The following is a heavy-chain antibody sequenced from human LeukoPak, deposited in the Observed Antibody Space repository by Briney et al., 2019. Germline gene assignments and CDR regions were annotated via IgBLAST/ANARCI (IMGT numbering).Heavy chain of an antibody. CDR3: AKAAGSGGSWYVVFDY. Sequence: GGSLRLSCAASGFTFSSYAMSWVRQAPGKGLEWVPGISGNGGSTFYADSVKGRFTISRDNSKDTLYLQMNSLRAEDTAVYYCAKAAGSGGSWYVVFDYWGQGTLVTVSS. D-gene: IGHD6-13*01. CDR1: GFTFSSYA. V-gene: IGHV3-23*01. J-gene: IGHJ4*02. CDR2: ISGNGGST.